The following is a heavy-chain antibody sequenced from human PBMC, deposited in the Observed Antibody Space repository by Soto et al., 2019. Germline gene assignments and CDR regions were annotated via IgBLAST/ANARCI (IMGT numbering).Heavy chain of an antibody. CDR3: ARPVYDFWSGYPDAFDI. V-gene: IGHV1-18*01. D-gene: IGHD3-3*01. CDR1: GYTFTSYG. Sequence: QVQLVQSGAEVKKPGASVKVSCKASGYTFTSYGISWVRQAPGQGLEWMGWISAYNGTKNYAQKLQDKVTMTTDTSTSTAYMELRSLRSDDTAVYYCARPVYDFWSGYPDAFDIWGQGTMVTVSS. J-gene: IGHJ3*02. CDR2: ISAYNGTK.